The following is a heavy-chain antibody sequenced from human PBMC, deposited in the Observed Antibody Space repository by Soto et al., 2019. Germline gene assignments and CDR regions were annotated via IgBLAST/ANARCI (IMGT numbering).Heavy chain of an antibody. CDR3: EGSSGWFSVDY. V-gene: IGHV3-48*03. CDR1: GFTFSSYE. J-gene: IGHJ4*02. Sequence: GGSLRLSCAASGFTFSSYEMNWVRQAPGKGLEWVSYISSSGSTIYYADSVKGRFTISRDNAKNSLYLQMNSLRAEDTAVYYCEGSSGWFSVDYWGQGPLVTVSS. D-gene: IGHD6-19*01. CDR2: ISSSGSTI.